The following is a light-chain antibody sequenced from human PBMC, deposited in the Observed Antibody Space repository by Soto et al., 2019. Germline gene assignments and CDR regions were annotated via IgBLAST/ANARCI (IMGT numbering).Light chain of an antibody. Sequence: DIQMTHSPSTLPASVGDRVTITCRASQSISSWLAWYQQKPGKAPKLLIYKASSLESGVPSRFSGSGSGTEIALTISSLQPDDFATYYCQQYNSYSRAFGQGTKVDI. CDR3: QQYNSYSRA. V-gene: IGKV1-5*03. CDR1: QSISSW. J-gene: IGKJ1*01. CDR2: KAS.